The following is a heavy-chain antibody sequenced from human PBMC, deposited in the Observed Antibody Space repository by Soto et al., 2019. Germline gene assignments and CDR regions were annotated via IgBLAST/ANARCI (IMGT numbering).Heavy chain of an antibody. CDR2: INQSGST. J-gene: IGHJ6*02. CDR1: GGSFRGYH. V-gene: IGHV4-34*01. D-gene: IGHD6-6*01. Sequence: QVQLQQWGAGLLKPSETLSLTCAVYGGSFRGYHWSWIRQPPGKGLEWIGEINQSGSTNYKPSLKSRVIISLETSKNQFSLILTSVTAADTAVYYCARGLSSSATFYHYYGMDVWGQGTTVTVSS. CDR3: ARGLSSSATFYHYYGMDV.